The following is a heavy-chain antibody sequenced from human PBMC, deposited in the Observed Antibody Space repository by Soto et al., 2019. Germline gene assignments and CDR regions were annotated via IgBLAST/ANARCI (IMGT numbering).Heavy chain of an antibody. CDR1: GFTFSSYA. D-gene: IGHD4-17*01. Sequence: TGRSLRLSCAASGFTFSSYAMHWVRQAPGKGLEWVAVISYDGSNKYYADSVKGRFTISRDNSKNTLYLQMNSLRAEDTAVYYCARNSGVDYWGQGTLVTVSS. CDR2: ISYDGSNK. V-gene: IGHV3-30-3*01. J-gene: IGHJ4*02. CDR3: ARNSGVDY.